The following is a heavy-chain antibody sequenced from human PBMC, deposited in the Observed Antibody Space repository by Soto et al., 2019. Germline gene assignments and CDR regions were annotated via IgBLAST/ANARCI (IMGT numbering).Heavy chain of an antibody. CDR3: ARDRGCSGGICYRDLGY. D-gene: IGHD2-15*01. J-gene: IGHJ4*02. V-gene: IGHV3-48*01. CDR2: ISSTSNTI. Sequence: EVQLVESGGGLVQPGGSLRLSCAASGFTFSSYSVSWVRQAPGKGLGWVSYISSTSNTIYYADSVKGRFTISRDNAKNSLYLHMNSLSAEDTAVYYCARDRGCSGGICYRDLGYWGQGTLVTVSS. CDR1: GFTFSSYS.